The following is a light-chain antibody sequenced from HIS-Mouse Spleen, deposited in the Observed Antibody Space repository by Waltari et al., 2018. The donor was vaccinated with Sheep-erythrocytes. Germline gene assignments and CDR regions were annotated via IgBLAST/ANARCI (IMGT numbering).Light chain of an antibody. CDR1: SSNIGNTY. CDR2: DNN. CDR3: GTWDSSLSAGRV. V-gene: IGLV1-51*01. Sequence: QSVLTQPPSVSAAPGQKVTISCPGSSSNIGNTYVPWYQQLPGTAPKLLIYDNNKRPSGIPDRFSGSKSGTSATLGITGLQTGDEADYYCGTWDSSLSAGRVFGGGTKLTVL. J-gene: IGLJ3*02.